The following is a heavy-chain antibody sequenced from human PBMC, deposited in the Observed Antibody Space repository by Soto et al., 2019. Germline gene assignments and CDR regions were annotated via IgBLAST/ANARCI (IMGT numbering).Heavy chain of an antibody. CDR3: ANLAKNYYHYMDV. CDR2: ISTSGSST. J-gene: IGHJ6*03. Sequence: PGGSLRLSCAASGFSFSDYYMSWIRQAPGKGLEWVSLISTSGSSTDYADSAKGRFTISRDNAKNSLSLQMNSLRAEDTAVYYCANLAKNYYHYMDVWGKGTTVTVSS. D-gene: IGHD1-26*01. V-gene: IGHV3-11*01. CDR1: GFSFSDYY.